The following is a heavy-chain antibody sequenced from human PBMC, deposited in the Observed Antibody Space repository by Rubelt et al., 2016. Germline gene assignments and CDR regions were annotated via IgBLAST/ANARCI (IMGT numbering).Heavy chain of an antibody. V-gene: IGHV1-24*01. CDR3: STADSSSWYDATDT. D-gene: IGHD6-13*01. CDR1: GDTLSVFS. CDR2: FDGEDGET. J-gene: IGHJ3*02. Sequence: QVQLVQSGAVLKKPGASVKVSCKVSGDTLSVFSIHWVRQAPGKGLEWMGGFDGEDGETVYAKNCQGRLIMTEDTSTDTAYMELSRLTSADTAVYYCSTADSSSWYDATDTWGQGTMVTVSS.